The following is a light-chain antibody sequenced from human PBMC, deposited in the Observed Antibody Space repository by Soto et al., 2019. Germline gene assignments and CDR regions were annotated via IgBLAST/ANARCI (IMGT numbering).Light chain of an antibody. CDR1: QSVSGN. Sequence: EIVMTQSPATLSVSPGERATLSCRASQSVSGNVAWYPHKPGQAPRLLIYGASTRATGIPARFSGSGSGTEFTLTISSLQSEDFAVYYCQQYKNSPLTFGGRTKVEIK. V-gene: IGKV3-15*01. CDR2: GAS. CDR3: QQYKNSPLT. J-gene: IGKJ4*01.